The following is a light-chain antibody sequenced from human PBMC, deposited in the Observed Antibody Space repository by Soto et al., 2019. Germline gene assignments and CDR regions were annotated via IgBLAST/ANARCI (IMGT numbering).Light chain of an antibody. Sequence: QSALTQPPSASGSPGQSVAISCTGTASDIGGYSFVSWYQQHPGKAPKLLIYDVNKRPSGVPDRFSGSKSGNTASLTVSGLQAEDEAEYYCSAHGGTNPYVFGTGTKDTVL. J-gene: IGLJ1*01. CDR2: DVN. CDR3: SAHGGTNPYV. V-gene: IGLV2-8*01. CDR1: ASDIGGYSF.